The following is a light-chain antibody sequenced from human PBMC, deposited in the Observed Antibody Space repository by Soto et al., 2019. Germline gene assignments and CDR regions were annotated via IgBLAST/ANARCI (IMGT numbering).Light chain of an antibody. CDR1: QSVSSN. Sequence: EIVMTQSPATLSVSPGERATLSCRASQSVSSNLAWYQQKPGQAPRLLIYGASTRATGIPARFSGSGSGTEFTLPISSLQSEDFAVYYCLQHNTYPWTFGQGTKVEIK. CDR2: GAS. V-gene: IGKV3-15*01. CDR3: LQHNTYPWT. J-gene: IGKJ1*01.